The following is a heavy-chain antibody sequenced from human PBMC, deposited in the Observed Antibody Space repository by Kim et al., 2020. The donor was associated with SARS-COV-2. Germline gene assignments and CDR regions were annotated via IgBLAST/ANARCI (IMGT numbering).Heavy chain of an antibody. J-gene: IGHJ1*01. V-gene: IGHV4-30-4*01. CDR1: GGSISSGDYY. CDR3: ARVPIDCSSTSCYSGRAEYFQH. Sequence: SETLSLTCTVSGGSISSGDYYWSWIRQPPGKGLEWIGYIYYSGSTYYNPSLKSRVTISVDTSKNQFSLKLSSVTAADTAVYYCARVPIDCSSTSCYSGRAEYFQHWGQGTLVTVSS. CDR2: IYYSGST. D-gene: IGHD2-2*01.